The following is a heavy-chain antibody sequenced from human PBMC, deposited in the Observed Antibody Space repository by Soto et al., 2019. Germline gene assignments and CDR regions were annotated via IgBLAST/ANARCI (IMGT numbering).Heavy chain of an antibody. V-gene: IGHV3-49*03. CDR3: TRDSFYDSFDP. J-gene: IGHJ5*02. Sequence: GGSLRLSCTASGFTFGDYAMSWFRQAPGKGLEWVGFIRSKAYGGTTEYAASVKGRFTISRDDSKSIAYLQMNSLKTEDTAVYYCTRDSFYDSFDPWGQGTLVTVSS. D-gene: IGHD3-3*01. CDR1: GFTFGDYA. CDR2: IRSKAYGGTT.